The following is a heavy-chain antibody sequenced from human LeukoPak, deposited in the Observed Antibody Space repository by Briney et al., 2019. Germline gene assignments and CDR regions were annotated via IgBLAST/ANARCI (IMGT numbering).Heavy chain of an antibody. J-gene: IGHJ4*02. CDR3: ARVGVYYDNLDY. CDR2: TNHSGST. CDR1: GGSFSGYY. V-gene: IGHV4-34*01. D-gene: IGHD3-22*01. Sequence: SETLSLTCAVYGGSFSGYYWSWIRQPPGKGLEWIGETNHSGSTNYNPSLKSRVTISVDTSKNQFSLKLSSVTAADTAVYYCARVGVYYDNLDYWGQGTLVTVSS.